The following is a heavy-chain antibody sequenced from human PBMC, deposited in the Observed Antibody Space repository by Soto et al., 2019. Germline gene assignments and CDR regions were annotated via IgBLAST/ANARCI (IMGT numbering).Heavy chain of an antibody. CDR3: ARHSLALRKNNWFDP. V-gene: IGHV4-39*01. CDR2: IFYLGSS. CDR1: GDSIISSDSY. Sequence: SETLSLTCTVSGDSIISSDSYWGWVRQPPGKGLEWIGSIFYLGSSYYNPSLKSRVTMSVDTSKNQFSLRLRSVTAADTALYFCARHSLALRKNNWFDPWGQGIMVTVS. J-gene: IGHJ5*02. D-gene: IGHD3-3*02.